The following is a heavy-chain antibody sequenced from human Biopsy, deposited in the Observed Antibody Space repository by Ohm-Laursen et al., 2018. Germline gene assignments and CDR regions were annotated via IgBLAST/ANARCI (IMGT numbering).Heavy chain of an antibody. D-gene: IGHD3-16*02. CDR3: TRVRTFGGVIGGYYFDS. J-gene: IGHJ4*02. Sequence: SVSDNYMGWVRQSPGKGLEWIGYIYDNGDTYYNPSLMSLVSISADTSKNQVSLRLNPVTAADTAVYYCTRVRTFGGVIGGYYFDSWGQGILVTVSS. CDR2: IYDNGDT. V-gene: IGHV4-30-4*08. CDR1: SVSDNY.